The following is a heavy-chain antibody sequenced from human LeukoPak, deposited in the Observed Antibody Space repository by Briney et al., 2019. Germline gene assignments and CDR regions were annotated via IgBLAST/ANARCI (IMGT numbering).Heavy chain of an antibody. CDR3: TTDKDIVVVVAAFDY. J-gene: IGHJ4*02. D-gene: IGHD2-15*01. V-gene: IGHV3-15*01. CDR2: IKSKTDGGTT. Sequence: GGSLRLSCAASGFTFSNAWMSWVRQAPGTGLEWVGRIKSKTDGGTTDYAAPVKGRFTISRDDSKNTLYLQMNSLKTEDTAVYYCTTDKDIVVVVAAFDYWGQGTLVTVSS. CDR1: GFTFSNAW.